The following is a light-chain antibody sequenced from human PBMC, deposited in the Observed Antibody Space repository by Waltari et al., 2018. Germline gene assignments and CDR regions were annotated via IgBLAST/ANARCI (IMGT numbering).Light chain of an antibody. J-gene: IGLJ1*01. Sequence: QSVLPQPPSASGTPGQRVTISCSGSSSNIGSNTANWYQQLPGTAPKLLIYSNNQRPSGVPDRFSGSKSGTSASLAISGLQSEDEADYYCAAWDDSLNGYVFGTGTKVTVL. V-gene: IGLV1-44*01. CDR1: SSNIGSNT. CDR3: AAWDDSLNGYV. CDR2: SNN.